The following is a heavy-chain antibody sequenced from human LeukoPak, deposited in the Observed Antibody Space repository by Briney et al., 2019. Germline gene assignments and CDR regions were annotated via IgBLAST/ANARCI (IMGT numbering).Heavy chain of an antibody. Sequence: GGSLRLSCAASGFTFSDYFMTWIRQAPGKGLEWVSHITGSGANVYYADSVKGRFTISRDNAKNSLYLQMNSLRAEDTAVYFCARDLNPGGSYSIAYRGQGTLVSVSS. CDR2: ITGSGANV. V-gene: IGHV3-11*01. CDR3: ARDLNPGGSYSIAY. D-gene: IGHD1-26*01. J-gene: IGHJ4*02. CDR1: GFTFSDYF.